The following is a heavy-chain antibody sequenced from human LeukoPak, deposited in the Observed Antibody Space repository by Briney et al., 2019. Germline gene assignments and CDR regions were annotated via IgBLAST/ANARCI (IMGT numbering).Heavy chain of an antibody. Sequence: ASVKVSCKVSGYTLTELSMHWVRQAPGKGLEWMGGFDPEDGETSYAQKFQGRVTMTRDTSTSTVYMELSSLRSEDTAVYYCARTDYGDYKFDYWGQGTLVTVSS. CDR3: ARTDYGDYKFDY. CDR1: GYTLTELS. CDR2: FDPEDGET. J-gene: IGHJ4*02. D-gene: IGHD4-17*01. V-gene: IGHV1-24*01.